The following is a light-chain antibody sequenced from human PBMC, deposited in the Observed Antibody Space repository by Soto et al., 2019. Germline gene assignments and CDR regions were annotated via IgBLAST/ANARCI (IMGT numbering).Light chain of an antibody. V-gene: IGKV3-11*01. CDR3: LQRSAWPLT. Sequence: EIVLTQSPATLSLSPGARAPLSCRASQSVSSYLAWYQQKPGQAPRLLIYDASNRATGIPARFSGSGSGTDFTLTISSLEPEDFAVYHCLQRSAWPLTFGPGTKVDIK. J-gene: IGKJ3*01. CDR1: QSVSSY. CDR2: DAS.